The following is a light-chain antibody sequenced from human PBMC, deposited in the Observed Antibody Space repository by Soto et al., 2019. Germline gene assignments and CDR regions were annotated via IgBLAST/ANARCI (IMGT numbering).Light chain of an antibody. Sequence: EIVLTQSPATLSLSPGDRATLSCRANQSVGSSLAWIRQRPGQAPSLVIYDAFNRAAGTPARFSGSGSGTDISLTISSLESADFATYYCQQRSTWPMTFGQGIRLE. J-gene: IGKJ5*01. CDR1: QSVGSS. CDR2: DAF. V-gene: IGKV3-11*01. CDR3: QQRSTWPMT.